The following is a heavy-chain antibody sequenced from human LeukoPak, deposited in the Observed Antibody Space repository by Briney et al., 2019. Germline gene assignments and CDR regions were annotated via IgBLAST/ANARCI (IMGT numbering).Heavy chain of an antibody. CDR3: ARGSSRSPRDAFDI. CDR2: ISPSGGST. Sequence: ASVKVSCKASGGTFSSYAISWVRQAPGQGLEWMGIISPSGGSTTYAQKFQGRVTMTRDMSTTTVNMELSSLRSEDTAVYYCARGSSRSPRDAFDIWGQGTMVTVSS. V-gene: IGHV1-46*01. J-gene: IGHJ3*02. CDR1: GGTFSSYA.